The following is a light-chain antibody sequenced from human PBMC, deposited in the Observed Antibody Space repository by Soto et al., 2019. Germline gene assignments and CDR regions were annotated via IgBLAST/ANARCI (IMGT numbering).Light chain of an antibody. V-gene: IGLV2-8*01. CDR2: EVS. CDR3: SSYAGSNNSYV. CDR1: SSDVGGYNY. J-gene: IGLJ1*01. Sequence: QSVLTQPPSASGSPGQSVTISCTGASSDVGGYNYVSWYQQHPGKAPKLMTYEVSKRPSGVPDRFSGSKSGNTASLTVSGLQAEDEADYYCSSYAGSNNSYVFGTGTKVTVL.